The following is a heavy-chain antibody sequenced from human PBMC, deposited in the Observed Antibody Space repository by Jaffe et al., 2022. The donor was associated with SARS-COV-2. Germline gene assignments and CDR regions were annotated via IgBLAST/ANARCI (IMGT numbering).Heavy chain of an antibody. V-gene: IGHV3-30*04. CDR3: ARDTSIHRAFDI. CDR1: GFTFSSYA. J-gene: IGHJ3*02. D-gene: IGHD1-1*01. Sequence: QVQLVESGGGVVQPGRSLRLSCAASGFTFSSYAMHWVRQAPGKGLEWVAVISYDGSNKYYADSVKGRFTISRDNSKNTLYLQMNSLRAEDTAVYYCARDTSIHRAFDIWGQGTMVTVSS. CDR2: ISYDGSNK.